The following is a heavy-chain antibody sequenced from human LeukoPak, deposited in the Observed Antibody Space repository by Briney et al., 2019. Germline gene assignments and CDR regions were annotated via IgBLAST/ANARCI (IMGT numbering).Heavy chain of an antibody. V-gene: IGHV3-23*01. Sequence: GGSLRLSCAASGFTFSNHGMNWVRQAPGKGLERVSGISPSGDITYYADSVKGRFTISRDNSKNTLYLEVISLTAEDTAVYYCAKDDAWLRFGEWSQGTLVTVSS. J-gene: IGHJ4*02. D-gene: IGHD3-10*01. CDR3: AKDDAWLRFGE. CDR2: ISPSGDIT. CDR1: GFTFSNHG.